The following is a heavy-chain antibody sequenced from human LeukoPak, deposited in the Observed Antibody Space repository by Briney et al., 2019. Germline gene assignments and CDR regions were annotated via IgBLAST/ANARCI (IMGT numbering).Heavy chain of an antibody. J-gene: IGHJ4*02. D-gene: IGHD6-13*01. V-gene: IGHV1-8*01. CDR1: GYTFTSYD. Sequence: ASVKVSCKASGYTFTSYDINWVRQATGQGLEWMGWMTPNSGNTGYAQKFQGRVTMTRNTSISTAYMELSSLRSEDTAVYYCARAHLGYSSSWYGGADYYFDHWGQGTLVTVSS. CDR3: ARAHLGYSSSWYGGADYYFDH. CDR2: MTPNSGNT.